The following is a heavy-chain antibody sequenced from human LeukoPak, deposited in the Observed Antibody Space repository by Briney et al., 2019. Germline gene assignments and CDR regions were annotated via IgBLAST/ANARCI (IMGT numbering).Heavy chain of an antibody. CDR3: ARPTVTAGWYFDL. V-gene: IGHV1-2*02. Sequence: AASVKVSCKSPGNSFTHYYLHWVRQAPGQGLEWVGWIDPNSGGTAYARKFQGRVTMTRDTSISTVYMELSSLRSDDTAIYYCARPTVTAGWYFDLWGRGTLVTVSS. J-gene: IGHJ2*01. CDR2: IDPNSGGT. CDR1: GNSFTHYY. D-gene: IGHD4-17*01.